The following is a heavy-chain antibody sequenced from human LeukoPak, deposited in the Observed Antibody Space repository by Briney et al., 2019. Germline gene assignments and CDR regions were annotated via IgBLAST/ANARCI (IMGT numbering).Heavy chain of an antibody. CDR2: ISGSGGST. V-gene: IGHV3-23*01. J-gene: IGHJ4*02. Sequence: HPGGSLRLSCAASGLTFSSYAMSWVRQAPGKGLEWVSAISGSGGSTYYADSVKGRFTISRDNSKNTLYLQMNSLRAEDTAVYYCAKDTDPERRMITFGGVIRLFYWGQGTLVTVSS. D-gene: IGHD3-16*02. CDR1: GLTFSSYA. CDR3: AKDTDPERRMITFGGVIRLFY.